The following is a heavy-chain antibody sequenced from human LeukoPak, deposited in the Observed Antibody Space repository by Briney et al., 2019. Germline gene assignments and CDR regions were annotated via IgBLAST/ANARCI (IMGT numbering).Heavy chain of an antibody. CDR3: ARHWSSSGWLMDY. CDR1: GGSISTYY. D-gene: IGHD6-19*01. V-gene: IGHV4-59*08. J-gene: IGHJ4*02. CDR2: IYYSGRT. Sequence: PSETLSLTCTVSGGSISTYYWSWIQQPPGKGLEWSGHIYYSGRTNYNPSLKSRVGISLDMSKKQSPLKLRSATSADTAVYYCARHWSSSGWLMDYWGQGTLVTVSS.